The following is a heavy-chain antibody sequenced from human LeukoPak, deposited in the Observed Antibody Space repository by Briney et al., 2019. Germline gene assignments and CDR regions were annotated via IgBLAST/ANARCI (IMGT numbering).Heavy chain of an antibody. V-gene: IGHV3-23*01. Sequence: GGSLRLSCEASGFTFGSHAMYWVRQAPGKGLEWVAGIFGSGGSPHYADPVKGRFTISRDNSRNTVCLQINSLRAEDTAVYYCGKTTVGYSSGQKPAWPVDYWGQGTLVTVSS. J-gene: IGHJ4*02. CDR2: IFGSGGSP. D-gene: IGHD5-18*01. CDR3: GKTTVGYSSGQKPAWPVDY. CDR1: GFTFGSHA.